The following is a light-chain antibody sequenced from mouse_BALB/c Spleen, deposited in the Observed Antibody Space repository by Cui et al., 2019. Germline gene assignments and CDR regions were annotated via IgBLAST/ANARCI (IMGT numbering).Light chain of an antibody. Sequence: DILLSPSPTSLSASLGVKVTITRKGRQDSSKYIAWYQNKPGKSKRLLIPKTTTLQAGTPSRCSGRGSGRDYSFSISNLEPEDIATYYCLQYDNPWTFGGGTKLEIK. CDR1: QDSSKY. CDR2: KTT. CDR3: LQYDNPWT. J-gene: IGKJ2*01. V-gene: IGKV19-93*01.